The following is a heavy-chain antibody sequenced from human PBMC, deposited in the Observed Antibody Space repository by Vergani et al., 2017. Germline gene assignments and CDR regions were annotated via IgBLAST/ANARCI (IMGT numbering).Heavy chain of an antibody. CDR1: GFTFSSYW. CDR2: IKQDGSEK. Sequence: EVQLVESGGGLVQPGGSLRLSCAASGFTFSSYWMSWVRQAPGKGLEWVANIKQDGSEKYYVDSVKGRFTISRDNAKNSLYLQMNSLRAEDTALYYCAKDLGTDYGDYYYYGMDVWGQGTTVTVSS. D-gene: IGHD4-17*01. J-gene: IGHJ6*02. V-gene: IGHV3-7*03. CDR3: AKDLGTDYGDYYYYGMDV.